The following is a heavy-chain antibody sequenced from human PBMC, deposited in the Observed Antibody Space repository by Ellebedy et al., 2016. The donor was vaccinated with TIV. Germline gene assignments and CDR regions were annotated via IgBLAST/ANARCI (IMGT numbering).Heavy chain of an antibody. D-gene: IGHD2-15*01. CDR1: GGSISSYY. V-gene: IGHV4-59*01. CDR2: IYYSGST. CDR3: ARGYYLVNVVADYYFDY. Sequence: SETLSLXXTVSGGSISSYYWSWIRQPPGKGLEWIGYIYYSGSTNYNPSLKSRVTISVDTSKNQFSLKLSSVTAADTAVYYCARGYYLVNVVADYYFDYWGQGTLVTVSS. J-gene: IGHJ4*02.